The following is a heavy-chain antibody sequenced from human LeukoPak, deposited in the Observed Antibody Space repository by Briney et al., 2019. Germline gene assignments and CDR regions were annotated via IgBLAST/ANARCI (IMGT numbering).Heavy chain of an antibody. J-gene: IGHJ4*02. V-gene: IGHV3-30*01. Sequence: GGSLRLSCAASGFTFSSYAMHWVRQAPGKGLEWVAVISYDGSNKYYADSVKGRFTISRDNSKNTLYLQMNSLRAEDTAVYYCAKGAGPGAFDYWGQGTLVTVSS. CDR3: AKGAGPGAFDY. CDR2: ISYDGSNK. D-gene: IGHD1-26*01. CDR1: GFTFSSYA.